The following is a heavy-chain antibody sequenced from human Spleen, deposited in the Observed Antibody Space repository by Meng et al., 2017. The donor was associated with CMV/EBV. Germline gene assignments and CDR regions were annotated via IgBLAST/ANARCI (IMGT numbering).Heavy chain of an antibody. V-gene: IGHV3-11*05. CDR3: ARAGGGELELRV. CDR2: ISSSSSYT. J-gene: IGHJ4*02. CDR1: GFTFSDYY. D-gene: IGHD1-7*01. Sequence: QVQLVESGGXLXKPGGXXRLSCAASGFTFSDYYMSWIRQGPGKGLEWVSYISSSSSYTNYADSVKGRFTISRDNAKNSLYLQMNSLRAEDTAVYYCARAGGGELELRVWGQGTLVTVSS.